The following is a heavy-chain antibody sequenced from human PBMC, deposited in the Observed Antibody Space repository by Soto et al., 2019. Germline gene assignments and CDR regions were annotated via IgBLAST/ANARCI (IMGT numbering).Heavy chain of an antibody. D-gene: IGHD3-10*01. CDR3: ARHWYGSGTHYPFDS. Sequence: SETLSLTCTVSDGSISSYYWSWIRQPPGKGLEWIGYIYYSGSTDHNPSIKSRVTISVDTSKNQFSLKLRSVTVADTAVYFCARHWYGSGTHYPFDSWGQGTLVTVSS. V-gene: IGHV4-59*08. CDR2: IYYSGST. CDR1: DGSISSYY. J-gene: IGHJ4*02.